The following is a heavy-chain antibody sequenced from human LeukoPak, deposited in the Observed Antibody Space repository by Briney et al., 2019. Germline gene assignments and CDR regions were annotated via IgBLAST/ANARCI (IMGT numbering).Heavy chain of an antibody. CDR2: IYTSGST. CDR3: ARDYTTKLERRMYAFDT. Sequence: PSETLSLTCTVSGGSISSYYWSWIRQPAGKGLEWIGRIYTSGSTNYNPSLKSRVTMSVDTSKNQFSLKLSSVTAADAAVYYCARDYTTKLERRMYAFDTWGQGTMVTVSS. V-gene: IGHV4-4*07. J-gene: IGHJ3*02. D-gene: IGHD1-1*01. CDR1: GGSISSYY.